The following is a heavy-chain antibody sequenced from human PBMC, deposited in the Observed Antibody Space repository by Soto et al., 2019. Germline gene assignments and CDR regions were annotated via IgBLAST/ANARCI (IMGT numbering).Heavy chain of an antibody. Sequence: SGGSLRLSCAASGFTFSSYWMSWVRQAPGKGLEWVANIKQDGSEKYYVDSVKGRFTISRDNAKNSLYLQMNSLRAEDTAVYYCARDLRGYYYGSGSYLPYYYYGMDVWRQGTTVTVSS. J-gene: IGHJ6*02. CDR3: ARDLRGYYYGSGSYLPYYYYGMDV. CDR1: GFTFSSYW. D-gene: IGHD3-10*01. CDR2: IKQDGSEK. V-gene: IGHV3-7*01.